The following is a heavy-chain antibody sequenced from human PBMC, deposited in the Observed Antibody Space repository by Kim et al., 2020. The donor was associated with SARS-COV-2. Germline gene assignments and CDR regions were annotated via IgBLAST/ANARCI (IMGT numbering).Heavy chain of an antibody. D-gene: IGHD3-16*02. CDR2: ISAYNGNT. CDR1: GYTFTSYG. CDR3: ARDGYYDYVWGSYRLTYFDY. J-gene: IGHJ4*02. V-gene: IGHV1-18*04. Sequence: ASVKVSCKASGYTFTSYGISWVRQAPGQGLEWMGWISAYNGNTNYAQKLQGRVTMTTDTSTSTAYMELRSLRSDDTAVYYCARDGYYDYVWGSYRLTYFDYWGQGTLVTVSS.